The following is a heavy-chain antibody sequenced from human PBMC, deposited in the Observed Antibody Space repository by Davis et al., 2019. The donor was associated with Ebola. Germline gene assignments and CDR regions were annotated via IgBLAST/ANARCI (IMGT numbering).Heavy chain of an antibody. V-gene: IGHV3-74*01. J-gene: IGHJ3*02. CDR1: GFTFSSYW. CDR3: AREIDGDLGAFDI. CDR2: INSDGSST. D-gene: IGHD4-17*01. Sequence: PGGSLRLSCAASGFTFSSYWMHWVRQAPGKGLVWVSRINSDGSSTSYADSVKGRFTISRDNAKNTLYLQMNSLRAEDTAVYYCAREIDGDLGAFDIWGQGTMVTVSS.